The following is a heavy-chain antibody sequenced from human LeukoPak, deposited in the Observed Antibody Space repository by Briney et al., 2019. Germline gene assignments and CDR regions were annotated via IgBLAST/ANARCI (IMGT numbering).Heavy chain of an antibody. V-gene: IGHV3-64*01. CDR1: GFSFSTYA. Sequence: GGSLRLSCDASGFSFSTYAMHWVRQAPGRGLEYVSAISSDGGITYYANSVEGRFTISRDNSKNTLYLQMGSLRAEDMAVYFCARGYYDSGGYYFDYWGQGTLVTVSS. CDR3: ARGYYDSGGYYFDY. J-gene: IGHJ4*02. CDR2: ISSDGGIT. D-gene: IGHD3-22*01.